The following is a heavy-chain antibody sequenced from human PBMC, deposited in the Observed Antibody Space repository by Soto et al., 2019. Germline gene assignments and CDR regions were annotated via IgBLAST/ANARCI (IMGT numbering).Heavy chain of an antibody. D-gene: IGHD6-6*01. J-gene: IGHJ4*02. CDR2: TSGNGGST. V-gene: IGHV3-23*01. CDR3: TRTLFIAARGVEPFDY. Sequence: VQLLESGGALVQPGGSLRLSCAASGFTFSDYAMTWVRQAPGKGLEWVSHTSGNGGSTYYADSVKGRFTISRDNSRDTMHLQMNSLRAEDTALYSCTRTLFIAARGVEPFDYWGQGALVTVSS. CDR1: GFTFSDYA.